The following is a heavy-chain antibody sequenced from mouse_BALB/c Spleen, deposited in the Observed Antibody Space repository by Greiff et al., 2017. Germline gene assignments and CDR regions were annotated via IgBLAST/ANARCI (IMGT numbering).Heavy chain of an antibody. D-gene: IGHD2-12*01. CDR2: INPSNGGT. Sequence: VQLQQSGAELVKPGASVKLSCKASGYTFTSYYMYWVKQRPGQGLEWIGEINPSNGGTNFNEKFKSKATLTVDKSSSTAYMQLSSLTSEDSAVYYCTRGIVPYAMDYWGQGTSVTVSS. CDR1: GYTFTSYY. V-gene: IGHV1S81*02. CDR3: TRGIVPYAMDY. J-gene: IGHJ4*01.